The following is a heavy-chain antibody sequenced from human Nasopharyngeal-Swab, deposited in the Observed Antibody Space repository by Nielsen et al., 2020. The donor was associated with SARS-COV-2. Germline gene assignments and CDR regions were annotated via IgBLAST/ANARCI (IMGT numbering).Heavy chain of an antibody. CDR3: VKGDIVVVVAAAEVY. Sequence: GESLKISCAASGFTFSSYGMHWVRQAPGKGLEWVAVISYDGSNKYYADSVKGRFTISRDNSKNTLYLQMSSLRAEDTAVYYCVKGDIVVVVAAAEVYWGQGTLVTVSS. CDR2: ISYDGSNK. CDR1: GFTFSSYG. V-gene: IGHV3-30*18. J-gene: IGHJ4*02. D-gene: IGHD2-15*01.